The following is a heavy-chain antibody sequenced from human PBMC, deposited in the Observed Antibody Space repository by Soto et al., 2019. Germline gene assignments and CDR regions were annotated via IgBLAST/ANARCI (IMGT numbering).Heavy chain of an antibody. CDR3: ARDSDYIIAY. V-gene: IGHV1-18*01. Sequence: ASVKVSCKVSGYTFTSYGISWVRQAPGQGLEWVGWIHTYNGNTNFAQKLQGRVTLTTDTSTSTAYMELRSLRSDDTAVYYCARDSDYIIAYWGQGTLVTVSS. D-gene: IGHD4-17*01. CDR2: IHTYNGNT. CDR1: GYTFTSYG. J-gene: IGHJ4*02.